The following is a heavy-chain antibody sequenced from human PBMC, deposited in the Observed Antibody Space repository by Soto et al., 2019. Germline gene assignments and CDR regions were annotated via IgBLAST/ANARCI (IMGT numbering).Heavy chain of an antibody. J-gene: IGHJ3*02. Sequence: GASVKVSCKVSGYTLTELSMHWLRQAPGKGLEWMGGFDPEDGETIYAQKFQGRVTMTEDTSTDTAYMELSSLRSEDTAVYYCATVLPRVVVITPGAFDIWGQGTMVTVSS. CDR1: GYTLTELS. D-gene: IGHD3-22*01. V-gene: IGHV1-24*01. CDR2: FDPEDGET. CDR3: ATVLPRVVVITPGAFDI.